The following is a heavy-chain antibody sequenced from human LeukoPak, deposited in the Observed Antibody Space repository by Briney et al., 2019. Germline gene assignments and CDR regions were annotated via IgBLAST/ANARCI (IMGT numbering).Heavy chain of an antibody. CDR2: ISGNGGST. CDR3: AREVSSWSGFFDY. V-gene: IGHV3-23*01. J-gene: IGHJ4*02. Sequence: PGGSLRLSCAASGFTFRSYAMGWVRQAPGRGLEWVSTISGNGGSTYYADSVRGRFIISRDNSKNTLYLQMNSLRAEDTAVYYCAREVSSWSGFFDYWGQGTLVTVSS. D-gene: IGHD6-13*01. CDR1: GFTFRSYA.